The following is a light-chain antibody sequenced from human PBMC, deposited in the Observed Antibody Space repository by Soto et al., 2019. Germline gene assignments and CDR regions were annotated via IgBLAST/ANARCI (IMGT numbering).Light chain of an antibody. CDR1: QSISVN. J-gene: IGKJ2*01. Sequence: DILLTQSPTSLSASVGDTVTITCRASQSISVNLNGYQHRPGEAPKVLIYASSTLATGAPSRFSGSGVGTDFTLTISILQLEDFATYYCQQTYTTRVYTFGQGTKLEFK. CDR3: QQTYTTRVYT. CDR2: ASS. V-gene: IGKV1-39*01.